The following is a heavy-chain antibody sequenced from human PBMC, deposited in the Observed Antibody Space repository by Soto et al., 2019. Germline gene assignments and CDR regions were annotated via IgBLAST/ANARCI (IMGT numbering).Heavy chain of an antibody. J-gene: IGHJ3*02. CDR3: ARDLGYCSGGSCHDAFDI. V-gene: IGHV4-30-4*01. D-gene: IGHD2-15*01. CDR1: GGSISSGDYY. CDR2: IYYSGST. Sequence: SETLSLTCTVSGGSISSGDYYWSWIRQPPGKGLEWIGYIYYSGSTYYNPSLKSRVTISVDTSKNQFSLKLSSVTAADTAVYYCARDLGYCSGGSCHDAFDIWGQGTMVTVSS.